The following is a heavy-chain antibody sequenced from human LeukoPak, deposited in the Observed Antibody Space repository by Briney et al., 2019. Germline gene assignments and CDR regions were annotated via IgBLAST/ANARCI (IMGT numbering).Heavy chain of an antibody. Sequence: ASVKVSCKASGYTFTGYYMHWVRQAPGQGLEWMGWINPNSGGTNYAQKFQGRVTMTRDTSISTAYTELSRLRSDDTAVYYCARDLTVLRFLEWLWWGQGTLVTVSS. J-gene: IGHJ4*02. CDR1: GYTFTGYY. V-gene: IGHV1-2*02. CDR2: INPNSGGT. CDR3: ARDLTVLRFLEWLW. D-gene: IGHD3-3*01.